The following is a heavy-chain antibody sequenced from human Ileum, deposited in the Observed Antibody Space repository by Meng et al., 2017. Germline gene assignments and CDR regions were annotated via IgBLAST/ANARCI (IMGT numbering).Heavy chain of an antibody. CDR2: MNTDKGNT. Sequence: QVQLVQSGAEVKKPGAPVHVSCKAYGYTFTTYGISWVRQAPGQGLEWMGWMNTDKGNTNYAQKFQGRVTMTRDTSTSTAYMELRSLRSDDTAVYYCAREGADNWGDYWGQGTLVTVSS. CDR3: AREGADNWGDY. D-gene: IGHD1-1*01. CDR1: GYTFTTYG. V-gene: IGHV1-18*01. J-gene: IGHJ4*02.